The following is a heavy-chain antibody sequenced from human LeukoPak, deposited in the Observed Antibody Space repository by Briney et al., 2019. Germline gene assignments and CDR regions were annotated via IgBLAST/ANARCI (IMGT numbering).Heavy chain of an antibody. D-gene: IGHD3-10*01. Sequence: GGSLRLSCAVSGITLSNYGMSWVRQDPGKGLEWVAGISGSGGGTVYADSVKGRFTISRDNPKNTLYLQMNSLRAEDTAVYFCAKRGVVIRVVLVGFQKEAYYFDSWGQGALVTVSS. CDR2: ISGSGGGT. J-gene: IGHJ4*02. CDR3: AKRGVVIRVVLVGFQKEAYYFDS. CDR1: GITLSNYG. V-gene: IGHV3-23*01.